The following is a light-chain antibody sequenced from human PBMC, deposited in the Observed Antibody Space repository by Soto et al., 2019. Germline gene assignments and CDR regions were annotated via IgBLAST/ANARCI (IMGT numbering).Light chain of an antibody. J-gene: IGLJ1*01. CDR3: AAWDDSLNAL. Sequence: QSVLTQPPSASGTPGQRTTISCPGSSSNIGDNPVNWYQQLPGAAPKLLIYINDQRPSGVPDRFSGSKSGTSASLAISGLQPEDEADYYCAAWDDSLNALFGTGTKLTVL. CDR1: SSNIGDNP. V-gene: IGLV1-44*01. CDR2: IND.